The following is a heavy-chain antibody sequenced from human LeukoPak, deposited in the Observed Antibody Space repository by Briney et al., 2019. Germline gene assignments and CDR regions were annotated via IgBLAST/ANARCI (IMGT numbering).Heavy chain of an antibody. V-gene: IGHV3-30-3*01. CDR3: ARAWELLRPFDY. CDR2: ISYDGSNK. Sequence: GGSLGLSCAASGFTFSSYAMHWVRQAPGKGLEWVAVISYDGSNKYYADSVKGRFTISRDNSKNTLYLQMNSLRAEDTAVYYCARAWELLRPFDYWGQGTLVTVSS. J-gene: IGHJ4*02. D-gene: IGHD1-26*01. CDR1: GFTFSSYA.